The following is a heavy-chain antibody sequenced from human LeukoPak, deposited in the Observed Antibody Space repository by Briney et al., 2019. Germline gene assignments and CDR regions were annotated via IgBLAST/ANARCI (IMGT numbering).Heavy chain of an antibody. CDR1: GYTLTELS. CDR3: ARDPGSDYGDEYFDY. V-gene: IGHV1-2*04. D-gene: IGHD4-17*01. CDR2: INPNSGGT. J-gene: IGHJ4*02. Sequence: ASVKVSCKVSGYTLTELSMHWVRQAPGQGLEWMGWINPNSGGTNYAQKFQGWVTMTRDTSISTAYVELSRLRSDDTAVYYCARDPGSDYGDEYFDYWGQGTLVTVSS.